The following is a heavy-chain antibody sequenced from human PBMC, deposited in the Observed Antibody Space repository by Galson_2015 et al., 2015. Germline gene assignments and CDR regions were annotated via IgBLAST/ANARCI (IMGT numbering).Heavy chain of an antibody. CDR2: ITDRSTYT. CDR1: GFIFSDYY. Sequence: SLRLSCAASGFIFSDYYMSWIRQAPGKGLEWVAHITDRSTYTNYADSVKGRFTVSRDNAQNSLFLQMNSLTAEDTAVYYCARDVRHVELITGDLDDWGQGTLVTVSS. CDR3: ARDVRHVELITGDLDD. J-gene: IGHJ4*02. V-gene: IGHV3-11*06. D-gene: IGHD3-22*01.